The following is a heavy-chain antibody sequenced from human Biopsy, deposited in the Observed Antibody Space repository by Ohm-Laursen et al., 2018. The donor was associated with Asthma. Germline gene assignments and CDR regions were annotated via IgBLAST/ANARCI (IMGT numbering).Heavy chain of an antibody. V-gene: IGHV4-34*01. Sequence: SQTLSLTCVVYGGSLRGYVWTWIRQPPGKGLEWIGESTQGGGTTFNPSLKSRVTISIDSSKSQLSLKVRSVTAADTAVYYCARGPEWNGLDVWGQGTTVTVSS. CDR2: STQGGGT. D-gene: IGHD3-3*01. J-gene: IGHJ6*02. CDR1: GGSLRGYV. CDR3: ARGPEWNGLDV.